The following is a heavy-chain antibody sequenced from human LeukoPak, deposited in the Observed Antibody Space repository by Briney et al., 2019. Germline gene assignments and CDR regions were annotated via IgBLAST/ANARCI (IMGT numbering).Heavy chain of an antibody. V-gene: IGHV4-61*01. CDR1: GGFISSGSYY. CDR3: ARGPPGDSSGYWVFDY. CDR2: IYYTGSA. Sequence: PSETLSLTCTVSGGFISSGSYYWPWIRQPPGKGLEWMGYIYYTGSANYNPSLESRVTISLDTSKSQFSLKLSSVTAADTAVYYCARGPPGDSSGYWVFDYWGQGALVTVSS. J-gene: IGHJ4*02. D-gene: IGHD3-22*01.